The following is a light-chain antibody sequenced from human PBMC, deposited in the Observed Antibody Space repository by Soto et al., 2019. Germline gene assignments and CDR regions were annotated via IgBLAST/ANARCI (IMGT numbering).Light chain of an antibody. CDR3: AAWDDSLSGVV. V-gene: IGLV1-47*01. J-gene: IGLJ3*02. CDR2: RNN. Sequence: QSVLTQPPSASGTPGQRVTTSCSGGSSKIGSNYVYWYQQLPGTAPKLLIYRNNQRPSGVPDRFSGSKSGTSASLAISGLRSEDEADYYCAAWDDSLSGVVFGGGTKLTVL. CDR1: SSKIGSNY.